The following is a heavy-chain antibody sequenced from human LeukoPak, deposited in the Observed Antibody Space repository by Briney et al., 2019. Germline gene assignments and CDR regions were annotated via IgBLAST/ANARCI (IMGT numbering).Heavy chain of an antibody. CDR1: GFTFSSYW. CDR3: SLEGSSWYRYFQH. Sequence: PGGALRLSCAASGFTFSSYWRSWVRQAPGKGLGRVGNIKQDGSEKYSVDSVKGRFTISRDNAKNSLYLQMNSLRAEDTAVYSSSLEGSSWYRYFQHWGQGTLVTVSS. V-gene: IGHV3-7*05. CDR2: IKQDGSEK. J-gene: IGHJ1*01. D-gene: IGHD6-13*01.